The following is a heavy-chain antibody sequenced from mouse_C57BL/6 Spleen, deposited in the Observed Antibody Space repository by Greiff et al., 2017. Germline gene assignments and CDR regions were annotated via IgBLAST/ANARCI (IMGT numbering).Heavy chain of an antibody. J-gene: IGHJ2*01. Sequence: DVQLVESGGGLLKPGGSLKLSCAASGFTFSDYGMHWVRQAPEKGLEWVAYISSGSSTIYYADTVKGRFTISRDNAKNTLFLQMTSLRSEDTAMYYCARREYDGFDYWGHGTTLTVSS. D-gene: IGHD2-14*01. V-gene: IGHV5-17*01. CDR2: ISSGSSTI. CDR3: ARREYDGFDY. CDR1: GFTFSDYG.